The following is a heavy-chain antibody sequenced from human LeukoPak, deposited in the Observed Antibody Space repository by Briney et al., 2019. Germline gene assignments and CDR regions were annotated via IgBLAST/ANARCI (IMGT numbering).Heavy chain of an antibody. V-gene: IGHV3-21*01. J-gene: IGHJ6*02. D-gene: IGHD2-2*01. Sequence: GGSLRLSCAASGFTFSSYSMNWVRQAPGKGLEWVSSISSSSSYIYYADSVKGRFTISRDNAKNSLYLQMNSLRAEDTAVYYCAGDKVPAAMPSYGMDVWGQGTTVTVSS. CDR3: AGDKVPAAMPSYGMDV. CDR2: ISSSSSYI. CDR1: GFTFSSYS.